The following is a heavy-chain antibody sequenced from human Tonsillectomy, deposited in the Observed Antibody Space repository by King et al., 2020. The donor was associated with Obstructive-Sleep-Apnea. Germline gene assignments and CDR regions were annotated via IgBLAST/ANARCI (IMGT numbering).Heavy chain of an antibody. V-gene: IGHV3-23*04. CDR2: ISRSGYNT. CDR1: GFIFRNYA. J-gene: IGHJ3*02. CDR3: AKDPTGDYVGAFDI. Sequence: VQLVESGGDLVQPGGSLRLSCAASGFIFRNYAMSWVRQAPGKGLEWVAAISRSGYNTYYADSVRGRFTISRDDSRNALYLQVNSLRDEDTALYYCAKDPTGDYVGAFDIWGQGTMVTVSS. D-gene: IGHD4-17*01.